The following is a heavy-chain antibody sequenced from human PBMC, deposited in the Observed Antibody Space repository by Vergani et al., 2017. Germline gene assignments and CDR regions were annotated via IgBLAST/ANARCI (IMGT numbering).Heavy chain of an antibody. J-gene: IGHJ3*02. CDR1: GFTFSSYG. D-gene: IGHD3-10*01. CDR2: IWYDGSNK. CDR3: AKKAGYGSGSYYRDGAFDI. Sequence: QVQLVESGGGVVQPGRSLRLSCAASGFTFSSYGMHWVRQAPGKGLEWVAVIWYDGSNKYYADSGKGRFTISRDNSKNTLYLQMNSLRAEDTAVYYCAKKAGYGSGSYYRDGAFDIWGQGTMVTVSS. V-gene: IGHV3-33*06.